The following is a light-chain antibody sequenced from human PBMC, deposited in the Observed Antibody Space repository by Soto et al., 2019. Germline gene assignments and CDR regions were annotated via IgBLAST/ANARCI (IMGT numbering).Light chain of an antibody. V-gene: IGLV1-47*02. CDR3: SAWDDSLRGRV. Sequence: QSVLTQPPSASESPGQRVTISCSGGASNIGSNYVWWYQQFPGTAPKLLIYNHDRRPSGVPDRFSGSKSGTSASLAISGLRSEDEADYYCSAWDDSLRGRVFGGGTNLTVL. CDR1: ASNIGSNY. CDR2: NHD. J-gene: IGLJ2*01.